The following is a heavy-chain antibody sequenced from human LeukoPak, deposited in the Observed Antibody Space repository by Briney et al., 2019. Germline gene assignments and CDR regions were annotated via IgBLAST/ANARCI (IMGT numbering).Heavy chain of an antibody. CDR1: GGSISSYY. V-gene: IGHV4-59*01. CDR3: ARDPPLKTMVRGVLNWYFDL. D-gene: IGHD3-10*01. J-gene: IGHJ2*01. Sequence: SETLSLTCSVSGGSISSYYWSWIRQPPGKGLEWIGYIHFSGSTNYNPSLKSRVTISAHTSKNQFSLKLSSVTAADTAVYYCARDPPLKTMVRGVLNWYFDLWGRGTLVTVSS. CDR2: IHFSGST.